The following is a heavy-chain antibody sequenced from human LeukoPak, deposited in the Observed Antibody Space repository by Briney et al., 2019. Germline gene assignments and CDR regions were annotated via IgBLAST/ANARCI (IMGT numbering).Heavy chain of an antibody. CDR2: IWYDGSNK. Sequence: GGSLRLSCAASGFTFSSYSMHWVRQAPGKGLEWVAVIWYDGSNKYYADSVKGRFTISRDNSKNTLYLQMNSLRAEDTAVYYCARGPYTGYSSGLGDYWGQGTLVTVSS. J-gene: IGHJ4*02. D-gene: IGHD6-19*01. V-gene: IGHV3-33*01. CDR3: ARGPYTGYSSGLGDY. CDR1: GFTFSSYS.